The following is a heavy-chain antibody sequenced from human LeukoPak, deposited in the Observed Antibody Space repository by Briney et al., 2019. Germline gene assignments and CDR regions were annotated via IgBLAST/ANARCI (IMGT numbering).Heavy chain of an antibody. CDR3: ARDSPYDSSGYYLDY. Sequence: GGSLRLSCAASGFTVSSNYMSWVRQAPGKGLEWVSVIYSGGSTYYADSVKGRFTISRDNSKNTLYLQMNSLRAEDTAVYYCARDSPYDSSGYYLDYWGQGTLVTVSS. D-gene: IGHD3-22*01. V-gene: IGHV3-66*01. CDR1: GFTVSSNY. J-gene: IGHJ4*02. CDR2: IYSGGST.